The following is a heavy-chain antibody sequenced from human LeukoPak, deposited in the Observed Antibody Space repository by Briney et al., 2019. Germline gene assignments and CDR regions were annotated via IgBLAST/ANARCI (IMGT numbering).Heavy chain of an antibody. CDR2: ISSSGSTI. D-gene: IGHD2-2*01. J-gene: IGHJ6*03. CDR3: ARVATGTTYYMDV. V-gene: IGHV3-11*01. Sequence: PGGSLRLSCAASGFTFSDYYMNWIRQAPGKGLEWVSYISSSGSTIYYADSVKGRFTISRDNAKNSLYLQMNSLRAEDTAVYYCARVATGTTYYMDVWGKGTTVTVSS. CDR1: GFTFSDYY.